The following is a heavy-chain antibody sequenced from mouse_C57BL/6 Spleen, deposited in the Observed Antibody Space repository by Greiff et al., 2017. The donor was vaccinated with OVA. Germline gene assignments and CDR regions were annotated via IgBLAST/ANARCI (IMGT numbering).Heavy chain of an antibody. V-gene: IGHV5-4*01. D-gene: IGHD1-1*01. CDR3: ARDYYGSSYGDFDY. Sequence: EVQLVESGGGLVKPGGSLKLSCAASGFTFSSYAMSWVRQTPEKRLEWVATISDGGSYTYYPDNVKGRFTISRDNAKNNLYLQMSHLKSEDTAMYYCARDYYGSSYGDFDYWGQGTTLTVSS. CDR2: ISDGGSYT. J-gene: IGHJ2*01. CDR1: GFTFSSYA.